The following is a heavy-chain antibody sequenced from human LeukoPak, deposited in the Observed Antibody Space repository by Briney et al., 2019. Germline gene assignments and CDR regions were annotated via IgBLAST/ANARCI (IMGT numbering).Heavy chain of an antibody. V-gene: IGHV3-66*01. CDR1: GFTFTTYA. J-gene: IGHJ4*02. Sequence: GGSLRLSCSASGFTFTTYAMHWVRHAPGKGLEWVSVIYSGGSTYYADSVKDRFTISRDNSKNMLYLQMNSLRAEDTAVYYCARGGDSLHYWGQGTLVTVSS. CDR2: IYSGGST. CDR3: ARGGDSLHY. D-gene: IGHD3-10*01.